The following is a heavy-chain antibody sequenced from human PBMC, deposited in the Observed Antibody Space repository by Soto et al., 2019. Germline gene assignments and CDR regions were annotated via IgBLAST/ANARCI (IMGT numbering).Heavy chain of an antibody. Sequence: QVQLVESGGGVVQPGRSQRLSCAASGFTFSSYGMHWVRQAPGKGLEWVAVISYDGNNKYYADSVKGRFPISRDNSKNTVYLQMNSLRAEDTAVYYCAKDGYCSGGSCYSYFDYWGQGSLVTVAS. V-gene: IGHV3-30*18. CDR2: ISYDGNNK. D-gene: IGHD2-15*01. CDR1: GFTFSSYG. J-gene: IGHJ4*02. CDR3: AKDGYCSGGSCYSYFDY.